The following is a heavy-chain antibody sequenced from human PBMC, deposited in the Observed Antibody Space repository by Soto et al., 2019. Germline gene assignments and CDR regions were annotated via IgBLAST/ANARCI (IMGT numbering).Heavy chain of an antibody. CDR1: GYTLTELS. CDR2: FDPEDGET. D-gene: IGHD3-3*01. J-gene: IGHJ5*02. Sequence: ASVKVSCKVSGYTLTELSMHWVRQAPGKGLEWIGGFDPEDGETNYAQKFQERVTMTEDTSTSTAYMELSSLRSEDTAVYYCAASHRDPYYDFWSGPSPWGQGTLVTVSS. CDR3: AASHRDPYYDFWSGPSP. V-gene: IGHV1-24*01.